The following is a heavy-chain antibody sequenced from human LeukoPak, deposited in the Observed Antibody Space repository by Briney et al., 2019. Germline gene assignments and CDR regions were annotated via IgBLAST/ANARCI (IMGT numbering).Heavy chain of an antibody. J-gene: IGHJ6*02. Sequence: GGSLRLSCAASGFTFSTYSMNWVRQAPGKGLEWVSSISSNNRYIYYADSVKGRFTISRDNAKNTLYLQMNSLRAEDTAVYYCSRDSLSSCGGDCYSGLDVWGQGTTVTVSS. CDR2: ISSNNRYI. D-gene: IGHD2-21*02. CDR1: GFTFSTYS. V-gene: IGHV3-21*01. CDR3: SRDSLSSCGGDCYSGLDV.